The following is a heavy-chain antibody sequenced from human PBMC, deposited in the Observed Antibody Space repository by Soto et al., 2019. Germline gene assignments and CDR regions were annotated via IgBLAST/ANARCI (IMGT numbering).Heavy chain of an antibody. CDR1: GGSFSGYY. Sequence: NPSETLSLTCAVYGGSFSGYYWSWIRQPPGKGLEWIGEINHSGSTNYNPSLKSRVTISVDTSKNQFSLKLSSVTAADTAVYYCARARYSYGERAFDIWGQGTMVTVSS. D-gene: IGHD5-18*01. V-gene: IGHV4-34*01. CDR2: INHSGST. CDR3: ARARYSYGERAFDI. J-gene: IGHJ3*02.